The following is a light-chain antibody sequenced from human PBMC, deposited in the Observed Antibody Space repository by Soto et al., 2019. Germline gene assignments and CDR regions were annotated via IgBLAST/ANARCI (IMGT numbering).Light chain of an antibody. CDR3: SSYAGSSNV. Sequence: QSVLTQPPSASGSPVQSVSISCTGTSSDVGGYSYVSWYQQNPGKPTKLMIYEVNTRPSGVPDRFSGSKSGNTASLTVSGLQAEDEADYYCSSYAGSSNVFGTGTKVTVL. CDR2: EVN. CDR1: SSDVGGYSY. V-gene: IGLV2-8*01. J-gene: IGLJ1*01.